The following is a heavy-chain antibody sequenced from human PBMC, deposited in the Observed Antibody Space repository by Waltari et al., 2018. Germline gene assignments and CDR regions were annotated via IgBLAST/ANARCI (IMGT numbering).Heavy chain of an antibody. CDR3: VRDEAWSFDY. J-gene: IGHJ4*02. CDR2: ISSGSGRI. Sequence: EVQLVESGGGLAQPGGSLSLSCAASGFTFSSYSMNWVRQAPGKGLEWVSYISSGSGRIYYADSVKGRFTISRDNAKNSLYLQMNSLRAEDTAVYYCVRDEAWSFDYWGQGTLVTVSS. V-gene: IGHV3-48*04. CDR1: GFTFSSYS. D-gene: IGHD2-21*01.